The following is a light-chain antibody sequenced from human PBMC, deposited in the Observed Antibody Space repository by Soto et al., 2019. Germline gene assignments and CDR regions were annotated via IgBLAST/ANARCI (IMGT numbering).Light chain of an antibody. CDR3: QQLNSYPLT. V-gene: IGKV1-9*01. Sequence: DIQLTQSPSLLSASVGDRVTITCRASQGISSSLAWFQQKPGKAPKLLIYAASTLKSGVPSRFSGSGSGTEFTLTISSLQPEDFATYYCQQLNSYPLTFGGGTKVDIK. CDR2: AAS. J-gene: IGKJ4*01. CDR1: QGISSS.